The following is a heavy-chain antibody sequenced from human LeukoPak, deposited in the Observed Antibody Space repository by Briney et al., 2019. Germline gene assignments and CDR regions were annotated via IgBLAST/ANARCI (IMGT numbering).Heavy chain of an antibody. D-gene: IGHD3-10*01. CDR1: GGSISSGGYY. V-gene: IGHV4-31*03. Sequence: SETLSLTCTVSGGSISSGGYYWSWVRQHPGRGLEWLGYIYYSGSTYYNPSLKSRVTISVDTSKNQFSLKLSSVTAADTAVYYCARGLLAPITMVRGPIFYWGQGTLVTVSS. J-gene: IGHJ4*02. CDR2: IYYSGST. CDR3: ARGLLAPITMVRGPIFY.